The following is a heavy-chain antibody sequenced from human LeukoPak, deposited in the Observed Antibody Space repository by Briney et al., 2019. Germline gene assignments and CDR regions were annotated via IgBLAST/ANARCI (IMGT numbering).Heavy chain of an antibody. CDR1: GGSFSSHY. V-gene: IGHV4-4*07. CDR3: ARDRTGYIGYEGDPFDI. J-gene: IGHJ3*02. Sequence: SETLSLTCIVSGGSFSSHYWSWIRQSAGKGPEWLGRIHTSGSTNYNPSLRSRLTMSVDTSKNQFSLKLTSVTAPDTAVYYCARDRTGYIGYEGDPFDIWGQETMVPVSS. D-gene: IGHD5-12*01. CDR2: IHTSGST.